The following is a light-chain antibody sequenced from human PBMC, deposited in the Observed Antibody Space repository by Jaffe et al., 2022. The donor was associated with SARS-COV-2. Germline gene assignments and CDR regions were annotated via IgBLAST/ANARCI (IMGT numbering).Light chain of an antibody. Sequence: QSVLTQPPSVSGTPGQRVTISCSGSSSNIGGNSVFWYQQLPGAAPKVVIYSSSQRPSGVPDRFSASKSGASASLTISGLQSEDEAHYYCAAWEDGLRGPVFGGGTKLTVL. V-gene: IGLV1-44*01. CDR2: SSS. CDR3: AAWEDGLRGPV. J-gene: IGLJ3*02. CDR1: SSNIGGNS.